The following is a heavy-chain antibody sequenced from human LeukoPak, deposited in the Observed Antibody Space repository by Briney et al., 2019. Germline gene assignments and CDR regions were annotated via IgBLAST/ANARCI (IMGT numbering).Heavy chain of an antibody. Sequence: ASVKVSCKASGYTFTGYYMHWVRQAPGQGPEWMGWINPNSGGTNYAQKFQGRVTMTRDTSISTAYMELSRLRSDDTAVYYCARALYDILTGYYIALSDYWGQGTLVTVSS. J-gene: IGHJ4*02. CDR3: ARALYDILTGYYIALSDY. V-gene: IGHV1-2*02. D-gene: IGHD3-9*01. CDR2: INPNSGGT. CDR1: GYTFTGYY.